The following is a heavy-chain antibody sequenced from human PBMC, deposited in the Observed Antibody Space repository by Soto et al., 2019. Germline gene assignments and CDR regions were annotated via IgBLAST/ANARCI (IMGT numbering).Heavy chain of an antibody. J-gene: IGHJ4*02. CDR1: GFTFSGSA. V-gene: IGHV3-73*02. CDR2: IRSKANSYAT. CDR3: TSVVPAAITLDY. Sequence: EVQLVESGGGLVQPGGSLKLSCAASGFTFSGSAMHWVRQASGKGLEWVGRIRSKANSYATAYAASVKGRFTISRDDSKKPAYLQMNSLKTEDTAVYYCTSVVPAAITLDYWGQGTLVTVSS. D-gene: IGHD2-2*02.